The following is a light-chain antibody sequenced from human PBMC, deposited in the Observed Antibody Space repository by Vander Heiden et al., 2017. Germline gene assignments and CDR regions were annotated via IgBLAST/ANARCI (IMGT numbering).Light chain of an antibody. CDR1: SSNVVNYNF. J-gene: IGLJ1*01. Sequence: QSAMTQPASGSGSPGQPVTISCTGTSSNVVNYNFVSWYRQHPGKAPKFLIYEVSKRPSGVSDRFSGSKSCNTASLTVSGLQAEDEADYYCCSYAGDTTYVFGTGTRVTVL. CDR3: CSYAGDTTYV. V-gene: IGLV2-23*02. CDR2: EVS.